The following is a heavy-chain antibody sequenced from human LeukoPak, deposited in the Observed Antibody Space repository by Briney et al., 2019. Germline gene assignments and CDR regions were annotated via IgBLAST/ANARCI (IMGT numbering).Heavy chain of an antibody. Sequence: PGGSLRLSCAASGFNVSDTYMNWVRQAPGKGLEWVSVIYTDDSTYYADSVEGRFTISRDNSKNTLYLQMNSLRAEDTAVYYCASASGNSPYYYYGMDVWGQGTTVTVSS. D-gene: IGHD4-23*01. J-gene: IGHJ6*02. CDR1: GFNVSDTY. CDR2: IYTDDST. CDR3: ASASGNSPYYYYGMDV. V-gene: IGHV3-66*02.